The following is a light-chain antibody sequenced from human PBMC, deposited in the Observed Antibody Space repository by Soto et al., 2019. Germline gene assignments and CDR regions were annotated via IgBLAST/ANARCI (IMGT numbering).Light chain of an antibody. CDR3: QLYGISPH. V-gene: IGKV3-20*01. J-gene: IGKJ5*01. CDR2: DVS. Sequence: EIVLTQSPGTLSLTPGETAIVSCRASQSLANSRLAWYQQKPGQAPRLLIYDVSSRATGIPDRFSGSGSGTDFTLSISRLEPEDFAVYYCQLYGISPHFGQGTLLEIK. CDR1: QSLANSR.